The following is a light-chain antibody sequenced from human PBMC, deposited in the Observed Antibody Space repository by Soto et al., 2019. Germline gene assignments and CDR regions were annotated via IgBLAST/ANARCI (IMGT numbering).Light chain of an antibody. J-gene: IGLJ3*02. CDR1: SSDVGSYDR. Sequence: QSALTQPASVSGSPGQWITISCTGSSSDVGSYDRVSWYQQYPGKAPTLMIYEVNKRPSGISKRFSGSKSGNTASLTISGLQAEDEGHYYCSSSLGGPTWVFGGGTKLTVL. V-gene: IGLV2-23*02. CDR2: EVN. CDR3: SSSLGGPTWV.